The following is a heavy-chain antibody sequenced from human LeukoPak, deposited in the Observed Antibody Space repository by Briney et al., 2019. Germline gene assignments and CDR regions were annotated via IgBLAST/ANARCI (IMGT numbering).Heavy chain of an antibody. D-gene: IGHD3-22*01. Sequence: SETLFLTCTVSGCSISSYYWSWIRQPPGKGLEWIGYISYSGTTTYNPSLKSRVTMSVDTSRNQFSLKLTSVTAADTAVYYCARKSGGYYDSSTYPPPYYFDYWGQGILVTVSS. V-gene: IGHV4-59*08. CDR3: ARKSGGYYDSSTYPPPYYFDY. J-gene: IGHJ4*02. CDR1: GCSISSYY. CDR2: ISYSGTT.